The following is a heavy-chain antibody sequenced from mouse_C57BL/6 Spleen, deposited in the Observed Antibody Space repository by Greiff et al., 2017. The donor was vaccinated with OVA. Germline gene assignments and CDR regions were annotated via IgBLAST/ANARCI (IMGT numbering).Heavy chain of an antibody. CDR2: FYPGGGCI. CDR3: ARDEEDPYYDDDVGDYFDY. CDR1: GYTFTRYT. D-gene: IGHD2-4*01. Sequence: VMLVESGAELVKPGASVKLSCKASGYTFTRYTIYWVKQRSGQGLEWIGWFYPGGGCIKYTEKFKDKATLTADKSSSTVYMELSRLTSEDTAVYFCARDEEDPYYDDDVGDYFDYWGQGTTLTVSS. V-gene: IGHV1-62-2*01. J-gene: IGHJ2*01.